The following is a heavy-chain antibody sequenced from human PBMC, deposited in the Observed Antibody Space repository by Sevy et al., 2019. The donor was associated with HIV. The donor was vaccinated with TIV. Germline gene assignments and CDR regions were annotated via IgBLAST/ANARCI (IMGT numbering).Heavy chain of an antibody. CDR2: IKQDGTDK. CDR1: GFTFSTYW. Sequence: GGSLRLSCAASGFTFSTYWMTWVRQAPGKGLEWVVNIKQDGTDKYYVDSVKGRFTVSRDNAKNSLYLQMDSLRVEDTAVYYCARALADWGSFHYSSWGRGTLVTVSS. D-gene: IGHD3-16*02. J-gene: IGHJ4*02. V-gene: IGHV3-7*01. CDR3: ARALADWGSFHYSS.